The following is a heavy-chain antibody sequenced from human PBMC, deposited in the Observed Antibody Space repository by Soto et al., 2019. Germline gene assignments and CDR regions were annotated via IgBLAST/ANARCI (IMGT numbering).Heavy chain of an antibody. D-gene: IGHD6-13*01. CDR2: IWYDGSNK. CDR3: ARDRWFFGSSWYRFYYYGMDV. CDR1: GFTFSSYG. Sequence: GGSLRLSCAASGFTFSSYGMHWVRQAPGKGLEWVAVIWYDGSNKYYADSVKGRFTISRDNSKNTLYLQMNSLRAEDTAVYYCARDRWFFGSSWYRFYYYGMDVWGQGTTVTVSS. J-gene: IGHJ6*02. V-gene: IGHV3-33*01.